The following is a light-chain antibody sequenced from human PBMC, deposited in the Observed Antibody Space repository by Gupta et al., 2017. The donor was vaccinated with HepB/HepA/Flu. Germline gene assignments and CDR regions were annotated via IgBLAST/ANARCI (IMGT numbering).Light chain of an antibody. J-gene: IGKJ4*01. V-gene: IGKV4-1*01. CDR1: QSVLYSSNNKNY. CDR2: WAS. CDR3: QQNESNDLIT. Sequence: DIVMTQSPDSLAVSLGERATINCKSSQSVLYSSNNKNYLAWYQQKPGQPPKLLIYWASTREAGVPDRFSGSGYGTDFTLTISSRQAEDVAVYYCQQNESNDLITFGGGTKVEIK.